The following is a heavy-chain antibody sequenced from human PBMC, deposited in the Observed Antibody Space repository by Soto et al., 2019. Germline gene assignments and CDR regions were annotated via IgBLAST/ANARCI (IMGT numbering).Heavy chain of an antibody. V-gene: IGHV3-33*01. CDR2: IWYDGTNK. Sequence: GGSLRLSCAASGFPFSSYGMHWVRQAPGKGLEWVAVIWYDGTNKYYADSVKGRFTISRDNSKNTLYLQMNSLGAEDTAVYYCARDPSYCTGGSCLAFDYWGQGTPVTVSS. CDR3: ARDPSYCTGGSCLAFDY. J-gene: IGHJ4*02. CDR1: GFPFSSYG. D-gene: IGHD2-15*01.